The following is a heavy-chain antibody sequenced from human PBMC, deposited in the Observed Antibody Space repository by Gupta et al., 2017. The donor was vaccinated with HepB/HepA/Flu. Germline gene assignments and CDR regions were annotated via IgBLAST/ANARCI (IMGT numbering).Heavy chain of an antibody. V-gene: IGHV1-2*02. D-gene: IGHD3-22*01. CDR3: ARDLAGSSGYQYYYYYMDV. J-gene: IGHJ6*03. CDR2: INPNSGGT. Sequence: QVQLVQSGAEVKKPGASVKVSCKASGYTFTGYYMHWVRQAPGQGLEWMGWINPNSGGTNYAQKFQGRVTMTRDTSISTAYMELSRLRSDDTAVYYCARDLAGSSGYQYYYYYMDVWGKGTTVTVSS. CDR1: GYTFTGYY.